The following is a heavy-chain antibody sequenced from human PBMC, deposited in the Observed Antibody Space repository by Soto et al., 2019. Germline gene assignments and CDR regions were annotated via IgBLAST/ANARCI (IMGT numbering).Heavy chain of an antibody. CDR3: ARGDRGAFDL. D-gene: IGHD1-26*01. Sequence: GGSLRLSCAASGFTFDDHAMHWVRQAPGKGLEWVSRIHCDRSSTTYADFVKGRFIISRDNARNTVDLQMNSVRVEDTAVYYCARGDRGAFDLWGQGTVVTVS. CDR1: GFTFDDHA. CDR2: IHCDRSST. V-gene: IGHV3-9*01. J-gene: IGHJ3*01.